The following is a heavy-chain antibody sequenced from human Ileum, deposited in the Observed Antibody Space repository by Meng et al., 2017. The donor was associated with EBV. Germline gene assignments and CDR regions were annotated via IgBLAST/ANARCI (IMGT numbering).Heavy chain of an antibody. D-gene: IGHD3-10*01. V-gene: IGHV4-39*01. Sequence: SGPARVQPSDTLSLTCTVSGGPISSTTYYWGWIRQPPGKGLDCIASIYYSGTSYYDPSLKSRVTISIDTSKNQFSLKLNSVIAADTALYFCASHYFYGSGAYRPFDSWGQGTLVTVSS. CDR2: IYYSGTS. J-gene: IGHJ5*01. CDR1: GGPISSTTYY. CDR3: ASHYFYGSGAYRPFDS.